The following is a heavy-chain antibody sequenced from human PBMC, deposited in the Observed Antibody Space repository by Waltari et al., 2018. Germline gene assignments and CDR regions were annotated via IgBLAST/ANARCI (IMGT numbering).Heavy chain of an antibody. CDR1: GYTFTGYY. V-gene: IGHV1-2*06. CDR3: ATSPFSSSWYVDY. D-gene: IGHD6-13*01. Sequence: QVQLVQSGAEVKKPGASVKVSCKASGYTFTGYYMHWVRQAPGQGLEWRGRISPNSGSTYCADSVKCRFTISRDNANNSLYLQMNSLRAEDTAVYYCATSPFSSSWYVDYWGQGTLVTVSS. CDR2: ISPNSGST. J-gene: IGHJ4*02.